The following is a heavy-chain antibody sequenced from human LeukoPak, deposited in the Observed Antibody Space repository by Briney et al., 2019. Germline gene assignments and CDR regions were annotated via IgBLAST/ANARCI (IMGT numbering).Heavy chain of an antibody. D-gene: IGHD3-9*01. V-gene: IGHV3-23*01. CDR2: ISGSGGST. J-gene: IGHJ4*02. CDR1: GFTFSSYA. CDR3: AKDDAYDILTGSDGYFDY. Sequence: PGGSLRLSCAASGFTFSSYAMSWVRQAPGKGLEWVSAISGSGGSTYYADSVKGRFTISRDNSKNTLYLQMNSLRAEDTAVYYCAKDDAYDILTGSDGYFDYWGRGTLVTVSS.